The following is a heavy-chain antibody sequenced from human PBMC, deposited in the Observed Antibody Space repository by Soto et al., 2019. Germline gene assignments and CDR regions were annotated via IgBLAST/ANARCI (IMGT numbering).Heavy chain of an antibody. V-gene: IGHV4-30-2*01. CDR3: ASSKYDVVAGSVWFDP. CDR2: MYHSGNT. D-gene: IGHD2-21*01. CDR1: GGSSTIGGYS. Sequence: ILTLSCAVAGGSSTIGGYSWGWIRQPPGQGLEWIGYMYHSGNTYYNPSLKGRVTISLDHSRNQFSLRLNSVTAADTAVYFCASSKYDVVAGSVWFDPWGQGTLVTVSS. J-gene: IGHJ5*02.